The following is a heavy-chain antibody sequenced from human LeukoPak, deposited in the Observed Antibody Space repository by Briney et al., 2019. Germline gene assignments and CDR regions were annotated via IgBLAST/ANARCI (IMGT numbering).Heavy chain of an antibody. D-gene: IGHD2-2*01. J-gene: IGHJ4*02. CDR2: ISAYNGNT. Sequence: ASVKVSCKASGYTFTSYGISWVRQAPGQGLEWMGWISAYNGNTNYAQKLQGRVTMTTVTSTSTAYMELRSLRSDDTAVYYCARVPLIVVVPAALSGDYWGQGTLVTVSS. V-gene: IGHV1-18*04. CDR1: GYTFTSYG. CDR3: ARVPLIVVVPAALSGDY.